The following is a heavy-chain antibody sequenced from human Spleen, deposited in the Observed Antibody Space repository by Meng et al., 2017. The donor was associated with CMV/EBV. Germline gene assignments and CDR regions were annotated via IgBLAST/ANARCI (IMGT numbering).Heavy chain of an antibody. CDR2: IKSKTDGGTT. CDR1: GFTFSNAW. J-gene: IGHJ4*02. V-gene: IGHV3-15*01. CDR3: TTDDWKRRFVDY. D-gene: IGHD2-21*01. Sequence: SGFTFSNAWRSWVRQAPGKGLEWVGRIKSKTDGGTTDYAAPVKGRFTISRDDSKNTLYLQMNSLKTEDTAVYYCTTDDWKRRFVDYWGQGTLVTVSS.